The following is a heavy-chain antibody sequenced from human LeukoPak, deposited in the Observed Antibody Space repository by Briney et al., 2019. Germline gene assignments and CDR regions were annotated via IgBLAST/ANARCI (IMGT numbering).Heavy chain of an antibody. Sequence: ASVKVSCKTSGFTFTTSAIQWVRQARGQHLEWIGWIVVGSGHTNYAQKFQERVTSTRDMSTSTAYMELSSLRSEDTAVYYCAAESPYVWGSYRPYYYMDVWGKGTTVTVSS. CDR3: AAESPYVWGSYRPYYYMDV. D-gene: IGHD3-16*02. CDR1: GFTFTTSA. J-gene: IGHJ6*03. CDR2: IVVGSGHT. V-gene: IGHV1-58*02.